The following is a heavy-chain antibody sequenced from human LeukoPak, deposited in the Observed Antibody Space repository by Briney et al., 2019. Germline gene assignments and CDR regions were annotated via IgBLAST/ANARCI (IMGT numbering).Heavy chain of an antibody. CDR1: GFTLSSYA. CDR2: ISGSGGST. Sequence: GGSLRLSCAASGFTLSSYAMSWVRQAPGKGLEWVSAISGSGGSTYYADSVKGRFTISRDNSENTLYLQMNSLRAEDTAVYYCAKGPYDYVWGSYRPETYNWFDPWGQGTLVTVSS. CDR3: AKGPYDYVWGSYRPETYNWFDP. V-gene: IGHV3-23*01. D-gene: IGHD3-16*02. J-gene: IGHJ5*02.